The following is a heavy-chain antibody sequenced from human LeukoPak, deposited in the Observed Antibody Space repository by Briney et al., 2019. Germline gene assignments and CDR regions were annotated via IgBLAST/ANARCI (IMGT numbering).Heavy chain of an antibody. CDR2: ISAYNGNA. J-gene: IGHJ3*02. D-gene: IGHD3-10*01. CDR1: GYTFSSYG. CDR3: ARAASGAGRYRAFDI. Sequence: SVKVPCKASGYTFSSYGISWVRQAPGQGLQWMGWISAYNGNANYAQKLQGRVTMTTDTSTSTAYMELRGLRSDDTAVYYCARAASGAGRYRAFDIWGQGTMVTVSS. V-gene: IGHV1-18*01.